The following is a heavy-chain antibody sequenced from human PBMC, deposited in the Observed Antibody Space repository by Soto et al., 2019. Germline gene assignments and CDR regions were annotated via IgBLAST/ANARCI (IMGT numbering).Heavy chain of an antibody. CDR3: ARQFHFDRSGYYYAY. J-gene: IGHJ4*02. D-gene: IGHD3-22*01. Sequence: QVQLVQSGAEVKKPEPSVKVSCKASGGTFSRFAISWVRQAPGQGLEWMGGITPIFGTANYAKNFQGRLSITADEPTSTVYMDLRSMRYEDTAVYDWARQFHFDRSGYYYAYWGQGTLVSVSS. CDR2: ITPIFGTA. CDR1: GGTFSRFA. V-gene: IGHV1-69*01.